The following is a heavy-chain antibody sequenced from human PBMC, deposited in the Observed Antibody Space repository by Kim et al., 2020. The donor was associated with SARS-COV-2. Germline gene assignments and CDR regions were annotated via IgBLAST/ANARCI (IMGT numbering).Heavy chain of an antibody. Sequence: GGSLRLSCAASGFTFDDYTMHWVRQAPGKGLEWVSLISWDGGSTYYADSVKGRFTISRDNSKNSLYLQMNSLRTEDTAWYYCAKSMLRDTAMVYSRGMNAFDIWGQGTMVTVSS. D-gene: IGHD5-18*01. V-gene: IGHV3-43*01. CDR2: ISWDGGST. CDR3: AKSMLRDTAMVYSRGMNAFDI. J-gene: IGHJ3*02. CDR1: GFTFDDYT.